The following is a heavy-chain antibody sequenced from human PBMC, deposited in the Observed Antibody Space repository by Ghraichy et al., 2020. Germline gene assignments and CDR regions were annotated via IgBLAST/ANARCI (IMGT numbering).Heavy chain of an antibody. CDR3: ARWGSSGWYVSYYYGMDV. D-gene: IGHD6-19*01. J-gene: IGHJ6*02. Sequence: GESLNISCAASGFTFSSYGMHWVRQAPGKGLEWVAVIWYDGSNKYYADSVKGRFTISRDNSKNTLYLQMNSLRAEDTAVYYCARWGSSGWYVSYYYGMDVWGQGTTVTVSS. CDR2: IWYDGSNK. CDR1: GFTFSSYG. V-gene: IGHV3-33*01.